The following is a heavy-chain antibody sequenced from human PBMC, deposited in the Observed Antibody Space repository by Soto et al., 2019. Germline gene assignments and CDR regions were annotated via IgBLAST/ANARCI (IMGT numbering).Heavy chain of an antibody. Sequence: QLQLVQSAAEVKEPGASVKVSCKASGHTFTNYHMHWVRQAPGQGLEWMGIINPSVGSSSYAQKFQGRVTMTRETSSNTVHMELSSLRFEDTAVYFCARGGEGLLFGLVPFDYWGHGTLVTVSS. J-gene: IGHJ4*01. V-gene: IGHV1-46*01. CDR1: GHTFTNYH. CDR2: INPSVGSS. D-gene: IGHD2-21*02. CDR3: ARGGEGLLFGLVPFDY.